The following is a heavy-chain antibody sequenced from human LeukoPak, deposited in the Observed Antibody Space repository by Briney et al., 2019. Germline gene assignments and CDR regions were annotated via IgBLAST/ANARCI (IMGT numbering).Heavy chain of an antibody. J-gene: IGHJ3*02. CDR3: AREGYCSSTSCYTLGDAFDI. D-gene: IGHD2-2*02. V-gene: IGHV3-33*08. CDR1: GFTFSSYG. Sequence: GGSLRLSCAASGFTFSSYGMHWVRQAPGKGLEWVAVIWYDASNRYYADSVKGRFTISRDNSKNTLYLQMNSLRAEDTAVYYCAREGYCSSTSCYTLGDAFDIWGQGTMVTVSS. CDR2: IWYDASNR.